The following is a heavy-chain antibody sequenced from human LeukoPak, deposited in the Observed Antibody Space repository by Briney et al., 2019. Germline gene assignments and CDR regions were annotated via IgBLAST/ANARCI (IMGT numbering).Heavy chain of an antibody. J-gene: IGHJ4*02. CDR2: MHYSGST. V-gene: IGHV4-39*01. D-gene: IGHD1-26*01. Sequence: PSETLSLTCSVSGGSISSGLYYWSWIRQPPGKGLEWIVSMHYSGSTYYNPSLKSRVTISVDTSKSQYSLRLLSVTAADTSVYYCAKNDRGRPADYWGQGTLVTVSS. CDR3: AKNDRGRPADY. CDR1: GGSISSGLYY.